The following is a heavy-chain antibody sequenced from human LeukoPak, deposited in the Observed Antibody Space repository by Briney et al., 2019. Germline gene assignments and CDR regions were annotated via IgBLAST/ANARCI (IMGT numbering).Heavy chain of an antibody. CDR2: IIPILGIA. Sequence: ASVKVSCKASGATFSSYAISWVRQAPGPGHEWMGRIIPILGIANNAQKFQGRVTITADKSTSTAYMELSSLRSEDTAVYYCARVLRTAAGHYYYYYCMDVWGQGTTVTVSS. V-gene: IGHV1-69*04. J-gene: IGHJ6*02. CDR1: GATFSSYA. D-gene: IGHD6-13*01. CDR3: ARVLRTAAGHYYYYYCMDV.